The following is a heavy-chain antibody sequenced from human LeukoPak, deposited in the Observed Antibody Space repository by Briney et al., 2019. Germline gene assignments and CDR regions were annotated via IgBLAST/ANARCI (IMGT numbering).Heavy chain of an antibody. CDR1: GGTFSSYA. V-gene: IGHV1-69*05. CDR3: ARGLYYYYMDV. J-gene: IGHJ6*03. Sequence: ASVKVSCKASGGTFSSYAISWVRQAPGQGLEWMGGIIPSFGSANYAQKIQGRVTITTDESTSTAYMELSSLRSEDTAVYYCARGLYYYYMDVWGKGTTVTVSS. CDR2: IIPSFGSA.